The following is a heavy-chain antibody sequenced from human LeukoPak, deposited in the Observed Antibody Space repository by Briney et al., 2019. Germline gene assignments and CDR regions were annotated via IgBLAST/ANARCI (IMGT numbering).Heavy chain of an antibody. CDR1: GFTVSSNY. D-gene: IGHD6-6*01. CDR3: AKDRPLGGYYYYGMDV. CDR2: ISGSGGST. V-gene: IGHV3-23*01. Sequence: GGSLRLSCAASGFTVSSNYMSWVRQAPGKGLEWVSAISGSGGSTYYADSVKGRFTISRDNSKNTLYLQMNSLRAEDTVVYYCAKDRPLGGYYYYGMDVWGQGTTVTVSS. J-gene: IGHJ6*02.